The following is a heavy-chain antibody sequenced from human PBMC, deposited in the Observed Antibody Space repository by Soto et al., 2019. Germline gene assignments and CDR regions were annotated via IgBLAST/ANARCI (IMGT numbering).Heavy chain of an antibody. Sequence: QVQLVESGGGVVQPGRSLRLSCAASGFTFSSYGMHWVRQAPGKGLEWVAVIWFDGSNKFYADFVKGRFTMSRDNSKNTVSLQMNSLRDEDSAAYYCATTGPYWGEGTLVTVSS. CDR1: GFTFSSYG. CDR3: ATTGPY. V-gene: IGHV3-33*01. J-gene: IGHJ4*02. CDR2: IWFDGSNK.